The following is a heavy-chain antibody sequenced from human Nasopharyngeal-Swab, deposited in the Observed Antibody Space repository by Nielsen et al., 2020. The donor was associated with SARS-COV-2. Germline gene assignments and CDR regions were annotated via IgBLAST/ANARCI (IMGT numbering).Heavy chain of an antibody. CDR2: ISSSSYI. J-gene: IGHJ4*02. D-gene: IGHD6-13*01. CDR3: ARVAGLIAAAGDY. Sequence: VRQAPGKGLEWVSSISSSSYIYYADSVKGRFTISGDNAKNSLYLQMNSLRAEDTAVYYCARVAGLIAAAGDYWGQGTLVTVSS. V-gene: IGHV3-69-1*01.